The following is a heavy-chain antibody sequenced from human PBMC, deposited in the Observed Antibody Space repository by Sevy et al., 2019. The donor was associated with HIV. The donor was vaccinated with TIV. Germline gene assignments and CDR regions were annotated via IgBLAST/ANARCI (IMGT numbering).Heavy chain of an antibody. J-gene: IGHJ4*02. CDR3: ARGGGNGWYYFDY. CDR1: GGTFSSYG. Sequence: ASVKVSCKASGGTFSSYGISWVRQAPGQGLEWMGGIIPILGTVNYAQKFQGRVTITADESTKTAHMELSGLRSEDTAVYYCARGGGNGWYYFDYWGQETLVTVSS. V-gene: IGHV1-69*13. CDR2: IIPILGTV. D-gene: IGHD6-19*01.